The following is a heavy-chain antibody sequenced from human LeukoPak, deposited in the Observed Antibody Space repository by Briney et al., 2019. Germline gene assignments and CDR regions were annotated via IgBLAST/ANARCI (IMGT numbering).Heavy chain of an antibody. Sequence: GGSLRLSCAASGFTFSSYWMHWVRQAPGKGLVWVSRINSDGSSTSYADSVKGRFTISRDNAMNTLYLQMNSLRAEDTAVYYCARRAYYDFWSGYSGLDWFDPWGQGTLVTVSS. D-gene: IGHD3-3*01. CDR2: INSDGSST. J-gene: IGHJ5*02. CDR3: ARRAYYDFWSGYSGLDWFDP. CDR1: GFTFSSYW. V-gene: IGHV3-74*01.